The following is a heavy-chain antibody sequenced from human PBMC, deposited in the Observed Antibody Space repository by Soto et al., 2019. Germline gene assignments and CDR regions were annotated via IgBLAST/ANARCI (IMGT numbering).Heavy chain of an antibody. Sequence: EVHLLESGGDLVQPGGSLRLSCAASGFTFSNYAMSWVRQAPGKGLDWVSGISGSAASTFYADSVKGRFTISRDNSKKTQYLQMNSLKAEDTAVYYCAKWSGRYCSGGRCYLDDPFDYWGQGTLVTVSS. CDR2: ISGSAAST. D-gene: IGHD2-15*01. CDR1: GFTFSNYA. V-gene: IGHV3-23*01. CDR3: AKWSGRYCSGGRCYLDDPFDY. J-gene: IGHJ4*02.